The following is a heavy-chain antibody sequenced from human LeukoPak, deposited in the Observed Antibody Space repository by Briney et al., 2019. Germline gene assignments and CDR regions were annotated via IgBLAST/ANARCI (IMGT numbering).Heavy chain of an antibody. J-gene: IGHJ4*02. CDR3: ARIYYDSSFDY. CDR2: IKQDGGEK. CDR1: GFTFSSYE. D-gene: IGHD3-22*01. Sequence: GGSLRLSCAASGFTFSSYEMSWVRQAPGKGLEWVANIKQDGGEKHYVDSVKGRFAISRDNAKNSLYLQMNSLRAEDTAVYYCARIYYDSSFDYWGQGTLVTVSS. V-gene: IGHV3-7*01.